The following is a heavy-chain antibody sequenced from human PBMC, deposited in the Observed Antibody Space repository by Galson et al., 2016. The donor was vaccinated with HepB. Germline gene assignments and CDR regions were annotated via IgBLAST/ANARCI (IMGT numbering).Heavy chain of an antibody. CDR3: ARERDIVVSRWVDP. D-gene: IGHD2-15*01. CDR1: GGSISSGGYY. Sequence: TLSLTCTVSGGSISSGGYYWSWIRQHPGKGLEWIGYIYYSGSTYYNPSLKSRVTISVDTSKNQFSLKLSSVTAADTAVYYWARERDIVVSRWVDPWGQGTLVTVSS. V-gene: IGHV4-31*03. CDR2: IYYSGST. J-gene: IGHJ5*02.